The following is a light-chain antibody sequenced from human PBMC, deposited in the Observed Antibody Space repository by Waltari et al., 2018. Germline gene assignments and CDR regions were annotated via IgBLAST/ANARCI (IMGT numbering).Light chain of an antibody. V-gene: IGKV3-20*01. CDR3: QHYLRLPVT. J-gene: IGKJ1*01. Sequence: EIVLTPSPGTLSLSLGERATVSCRASQSVSRALAWYQQKPGQAPRHLIYGASTRATGIPDRFSGSGSGTDFSLTISRLEPDDFAVYYCQHYLRLPVTFGQGTTVEI. CDR2: GAS. CDR1: QSVSRA.